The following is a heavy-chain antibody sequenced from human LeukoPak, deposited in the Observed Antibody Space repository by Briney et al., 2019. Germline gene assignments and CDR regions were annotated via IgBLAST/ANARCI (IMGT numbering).Heavy chain of an antibody. Sequence: GGSLRLSCAASGFTFSSYAMSWVRQAPGKGLEWVSAISGSGGSTYYADSVKGRFTISRDNSKNTLYLQMNSLRAEDTAVYYCAKDRQTRGATPMYYFDYWGQGTLVTVSS. CDR1: GFTFSSYA. CDR3: AKDRQTRGATPMYYFDY. D-gene: IGHD1-26*01. V-gene: IGHV3-23*01. J-gene: IGHJ4*02. CDR2: ISGSGGST.